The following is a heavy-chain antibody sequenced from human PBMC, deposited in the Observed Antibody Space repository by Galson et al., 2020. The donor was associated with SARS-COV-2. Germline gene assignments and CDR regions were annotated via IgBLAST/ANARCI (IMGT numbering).Heavy chain of an antibody. D-gene: IGHD2-21*02. J-gene: IGHJ6*02. Sequence: GGSLRLSCAASGFTFDDYGMSWVRQAPGKGLEWVSGVNWNGGSTGYADSVKGRFTISRDNAKNSLYLQMNSLRAEDTALYHCARWRVTEGGGLYYYYGMDVWGQGTTVTVSS. CDR3: ARWRVTEGGGLYYYYGMDV. CDR1: GFTFDDYG. CDR2: VNWNGGST. V-gene: IGHV3-20*01.